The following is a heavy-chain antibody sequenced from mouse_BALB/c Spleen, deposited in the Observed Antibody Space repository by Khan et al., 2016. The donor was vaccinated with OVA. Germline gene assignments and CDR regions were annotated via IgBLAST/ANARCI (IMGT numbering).Heavy chain of an antibody. CDR2: ISSAGDYT. CDR3: ASHLTGSFAY. D-gene: IGHD4-1*01. V-gene: IGHV5-6*01. J-gene: IGHJ3*01. Sequence: EVQRVESGGDLVKPGGSLKLSCAASGFTFSSYGMSWVRQTPDKRLEWVATISSAGDYTYYPDNVKGQFTISRDNAKNTLYLQMSSLKSEDTAMFYCASHLTGSFAYWGQGTLVTVSA. CDR1: GFTFSSYG.